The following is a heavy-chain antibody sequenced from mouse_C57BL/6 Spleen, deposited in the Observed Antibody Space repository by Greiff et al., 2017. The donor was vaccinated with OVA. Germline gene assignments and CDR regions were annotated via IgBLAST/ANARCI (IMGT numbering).Heavy chain of an antibody. J-gene: IGHJ1*03. CDR3: ARRPTGTWYFDV. D-gene: IGHD4-1*02. Sequence: EVKLVESGGGLVKPGGSLKLSCAASGFTFSSYTMSWVRQTPGKRLEWVATISGGGGNTYYPDSVKGRVTISRDNAKNTLYLLMSSLRSEDTALYYCARRPTGTWYFDVWGTGTTVTVSS. V-gene: IGHV5-9*01. CDR2: ISGGGGNT. CDR1: GFTFSSYT.